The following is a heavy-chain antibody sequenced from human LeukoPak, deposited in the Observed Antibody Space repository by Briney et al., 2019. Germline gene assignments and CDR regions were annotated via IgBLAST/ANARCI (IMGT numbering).Heavy chain of an antibody. V-gene: IGHV4-34*01. CDR2: INHSGST. J-gene: IGHJ4*02. CDR1: GGSFSGYY. D-gene: IGHD3-10*01. Sequence: SETLSLTCAVYGGSFSGYYWSWLRQPPGKGLEWIGEINHSGSTNYNPSLKSRVTISVDTSKNQFSLKLSSVTAADTAVYYCARGAYYYGSGSYRSQGYWGQGTLVTVSS. CDR3: ARGAYYYGSGSYRSQGY.